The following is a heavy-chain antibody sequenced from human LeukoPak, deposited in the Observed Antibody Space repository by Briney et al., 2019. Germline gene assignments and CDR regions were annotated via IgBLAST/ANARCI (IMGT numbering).Heavy chain of an antibody. D-gene: IGHD3-10*01. CDR2: INPSGGST. V-gene: IGHV1-46*01. J-gene: IGHJ4*02. CDR1: GYTFTSYY. Sequence: GASVKVSCKASGYTFTSYYMHWVRQAPGQGLEWMGIINPSGGSTSYAQKFQGRVTMTRDTSISTAYMELSRLRSDDTAVYYCARRITMVRGALDYWGQGTLVTVSS. CDR3: ARRITMVRGALDY.